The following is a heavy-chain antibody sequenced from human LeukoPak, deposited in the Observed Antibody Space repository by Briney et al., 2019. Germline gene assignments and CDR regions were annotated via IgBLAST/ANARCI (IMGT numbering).Heavy chain of an antibody. CDR3: AKDHPSGSYLDY. CDR2: ISYDGSNK. D-gene: IGHD1-26*01. Sequence: GGSLRLSCAASGFTFSSYGMHWVRQAPGKGLEWVAVISYDGSNKYYADSVKGRFTISRDNSKNTLYLQMNSLRAEDTAVYYCAKDHPSGSYLDYWGQGTLVTVSS. V-gene: IGHV3-30*18. CDR1: GFTFSSYG. J-gene: IGHJ4*02.